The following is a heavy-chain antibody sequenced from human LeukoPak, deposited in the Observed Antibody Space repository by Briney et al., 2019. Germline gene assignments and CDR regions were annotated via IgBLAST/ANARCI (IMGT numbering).Heavy chain of an antibody. J-gene: IGHJ4*02. Sequence: SETLSPTCTVSGGSISSSSYYWGWIRQPPGKGLEWIGSIYYSGSTYYNPSLKSRVTISVDTSKNQFSLKLSSVTAADTAVYYCARVWQPDPAFDYWGQGTLVTVSS. D-gene: IGHD2-21*01. CDR2: IYYSGST. CDR1: GGSISSSSYY. V-gene: IGHV4-39*07. CDR3: ARVWQPDPAFDY.